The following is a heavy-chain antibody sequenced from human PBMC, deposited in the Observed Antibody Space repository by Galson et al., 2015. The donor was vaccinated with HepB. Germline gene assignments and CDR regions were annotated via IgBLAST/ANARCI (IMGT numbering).Heavy chain of an antibody. CDR2: IIPIFGTA. Sequence: SVKVSCKASGGTFSTYAITWVRQAPGQGLEWMGGIIPIFGTANYAQRFQDRVTITADESTNTAYMGLSSLRSDDTAVYYCAKTDAAELRWFHPWGPGTLVTVSS. CDR3: AKTDAAELRWFHP. J-gene: IGHJ5*02. V-gene: IGHV1-69*13. D-gene: IGHD6-25*01. CDR1: GGTFSTYA.